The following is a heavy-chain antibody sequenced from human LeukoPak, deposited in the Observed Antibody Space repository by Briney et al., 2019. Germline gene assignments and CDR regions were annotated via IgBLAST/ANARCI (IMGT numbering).Heavy chain of an antibody. CDR2: IKQDGSEK. CDR3: ARGGLCIAAAGAEEDAFDI. D-gene: IGHD6-13*01. V-gene: IGHV3-7*01. CDR1: GFTFSSYW. Sequence: GGSLRLSCAASGFTFSSYWMSWVRQAPGKGLEWVANIKQDGSEKYYVDSVKGRFTISRDNAKNSLYLQMNSLRAADTAVYYCARGGLCIAAAGAEEDAFDIWGQGTMGTVSS. J-gene: IGHJ3*02.